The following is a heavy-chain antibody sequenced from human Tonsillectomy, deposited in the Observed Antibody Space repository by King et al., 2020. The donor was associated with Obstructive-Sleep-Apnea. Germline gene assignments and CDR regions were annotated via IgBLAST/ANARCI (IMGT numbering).Heavy chain of an antibody. V-gene: IGHV3-30*18. CDR2: ISYDGSNK. J-gene: IGHJ4*02. D-gene: IGHD3-9*01. CDR1: GFTFSSYG. CDR3: AKDRTPTLRYFDWLTDY. Sequence: QLVQSGGGVVQPGRSLRLSCAASGFTFSSYGMHWVRQAPGKGLEWVAVISYDGSNKYYADSVKGRFTISRDNSKNTLYLQMNSLGAEDTAVYYCAKDRTPTLRYFDWLTDYWGQGTLVTVSS.